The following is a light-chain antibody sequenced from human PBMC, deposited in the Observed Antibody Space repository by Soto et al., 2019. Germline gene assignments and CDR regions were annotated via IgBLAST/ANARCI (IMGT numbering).Light chain of an antibody. Sequence: QSVLTQPPSVSGAPGQRVTISCTGSSSNIGAGYDVYWYQQVSGTAPKLLIYGNTNRPSGVPDRFSGSKSGTSASLAITGLQAEDEADYYCQSYDNSLSGCVFGGGTKLTVL. CDR2: GNT. CDR3: QSYDNSLSGCV. J-gene: IGLJ2*01. V-gene: IGLV1-40*01. CDR1: SSNIGAGYD.